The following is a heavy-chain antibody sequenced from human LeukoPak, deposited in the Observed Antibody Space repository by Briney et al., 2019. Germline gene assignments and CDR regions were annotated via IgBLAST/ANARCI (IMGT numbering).Heavy chain of an antibody. CDR1: GYTFTSYG. Sequence: GASVKVSCKASGYTFTSYGISWVRQAPGQGLEWMGWISAYNGNTNYAQKLQGRVTMTTDTSTSTAYMELRSLRSDDTAVYYCAISHAGSSFADAFDIWGQGTMVTVSS. J-gene: IGHJ3*02. D-gene: IGHD6-6*01. CDR2: ISAYNGNT. V-gene: IGHV1-18*01. CDR3: AISHAGSSFADAFDI.